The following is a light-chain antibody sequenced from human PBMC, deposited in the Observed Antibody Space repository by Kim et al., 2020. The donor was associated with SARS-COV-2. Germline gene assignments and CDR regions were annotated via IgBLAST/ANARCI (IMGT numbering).Light chain of an antibody. CDR1: SSDSGSNT. CDR3: AAWDDSLTGV. Sequence: PELRDTNSCSGSSSDSGSNTVNLYHHLPRTAPQLLFYINNPRPSGVPDRFSGSMSGSSASLAISGLQSEDEADYYCAAWDDSLTGVFGGGTQLTVL. J-gene: IGLJ3*02. V-gene: IGLV1-44*01. CDR2: INN.